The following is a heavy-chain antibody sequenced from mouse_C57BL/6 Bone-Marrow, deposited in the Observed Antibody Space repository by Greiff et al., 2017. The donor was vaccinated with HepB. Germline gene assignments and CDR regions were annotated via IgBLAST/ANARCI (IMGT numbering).Heavy chain of an antibody. J-gene: IGHJ4*01. Sequence: EVQGVESGGGLVQPGGSLKLSCAASGFTFSDYYMYWVRQTPEKRLEWVAYISNGGGSTYYPDTVKGRFTISRDNAKNTLYLQMSRLKSEDTAMYYCARHYYGSNYYAMDYWGQGTSGTVSS. D-gene: IGHD1-1*01. CDR2: ISNGGGST. V-gene: IGHV5-12*01. CDR3: ARHYYGSNYYAMDY. CDR1: GFTFSDYY.